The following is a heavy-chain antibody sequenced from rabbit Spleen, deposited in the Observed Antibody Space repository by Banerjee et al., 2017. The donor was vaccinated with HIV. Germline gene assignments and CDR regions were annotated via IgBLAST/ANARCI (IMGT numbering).Heavy chain of an antibody. D-gene: IGHD2-1*01. CDR3: ARGSAAMTMVITGFYLNL. J-gene: IGHJ4*01. CDR1: GFSFNNNYY. CDR2: IYVGSSGST. V-gene: IGHV1S40*01. Sequence: QSLEESGGDLVKPGASLTLTCTASGFSFNNNYYMCWVRQAPGKGLEWIACIYVGSSGSTYYASWAKGRFTISKTSSTTVTLEMTSLTAADTATYFCARGSAAMTMVITGFYLNLWGPGTLVTVS.